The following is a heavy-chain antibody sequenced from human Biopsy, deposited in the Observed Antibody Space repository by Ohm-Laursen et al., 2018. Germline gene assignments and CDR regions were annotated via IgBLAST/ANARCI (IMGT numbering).Heavy chain of an antibody. Sequence: GTLSLTCTVSGGSFTGHYWTWIRQPPGKGLEWIGHISHTGYTSYKSSLKSRVTISLDTSRRHFSLRLTSLAAADTAVYYCARGSNDFGGLYFPRWGQGTLLTVSS. J-gene: IGHJ4*02. CDR3: ARGSNDFGGLYFPR. V-gene: IGHV4-59*11. D-gene: IGHD4-23*01. CDR2: ISHTGYT. CDR1: GGSFTGHY.